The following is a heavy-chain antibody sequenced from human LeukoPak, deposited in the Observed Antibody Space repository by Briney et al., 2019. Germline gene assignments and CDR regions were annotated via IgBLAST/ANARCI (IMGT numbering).Heavy chain of an antibody. V-gene: IGHV1-69*13. CDR1: GGTFSSYA. CDR2: IIPIFGTA. D-gene: IGHD3-3*01. CDR3: ARDVYDFWSGYGDDAFDI. Sequence: GASVKVSCKASGGTFSSYAISWVRQAPGQGLEWMGGIIPIFGTANYAQKFQGRVTITPDESTSTAYMELSSLRSEDTAVYYCARDVYDFWSGYGDDAFDIWGQGTMVTVSS. J-gene: IGHJ3*02.